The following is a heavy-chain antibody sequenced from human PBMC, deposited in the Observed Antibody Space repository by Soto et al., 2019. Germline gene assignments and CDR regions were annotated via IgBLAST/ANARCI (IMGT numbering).Heavy chain of an antibody. CDR1: GFTFITYA. V-gene: IGHV3-23*01. D-gene: IGHD3-16*01. CDR2: ITGSGITT. J-gene: IGHJ3*02. CDR3: AKSGGSSATVTGALDI. Sequence: EVQLLESXGGXVXXXXXLRLSCXAXGFTFITYALSWVRQAPGKGLEWVSAITGSGITTYYADSVKGRFTISRDNSKNTLYLQMNSLRAEDTAVYYCAKSGGSSATVTGALDIWGQGTMVTVSS.